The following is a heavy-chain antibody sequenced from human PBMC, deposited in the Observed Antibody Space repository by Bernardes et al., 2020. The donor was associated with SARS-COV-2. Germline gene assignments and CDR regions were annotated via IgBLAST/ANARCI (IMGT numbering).Heavy chain of an antibody. CDR1: GFTFSSYG. D-gene: IGHD3-22*01. CDR2: IWYDGSNK. CDR3: AREYYYDSSGFGWFDP. V-gene: IGHV3-33*01. Sequence: GWSLRLSCAASGFTFSSYGMHWVRQAPGKGLEWVAVIWYDGSNKYYADSVKGRFTISRDNSKNTLYLQMNSLRAEDTAVYYCAREYYYDSSGFGWFDPWGQGTLVTVSS. J-gene: IGHJ5*02.